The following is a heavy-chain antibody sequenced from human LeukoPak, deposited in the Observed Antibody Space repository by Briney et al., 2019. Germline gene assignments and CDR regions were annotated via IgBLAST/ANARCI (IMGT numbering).Heavy chain of an antibody. Sequence: PSQTLSLTCTVSGDSISSGSYHWSWIRQPAGKGLEWIGYIYYSGSTNYNPSLKSRVTISVDTSKNQFSLKLSSVTAADTAVYYCARDYYGSGGFDPWGQGTLVTVSS. CDR1: GDSISSGSYH. J-gene: IGHJ5*02. CDR3: ARDYYGSGGFDP. D-gene: IGHD3-10*01. CDR2: IYYSGST. V-gene: IGHV4-61*09.